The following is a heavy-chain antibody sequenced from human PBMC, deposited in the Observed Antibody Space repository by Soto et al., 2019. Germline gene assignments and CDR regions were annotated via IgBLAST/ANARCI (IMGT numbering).Heavy chain of an antibody. CDR3: AAGSSWSTGFDY. D-gene: IGHD6-13*01. J-gene: IGHJ4*02. V-gene: IGHV3-23*01. CDR2: ISGSGGST. Sequence: GGSLRLSCAASGFTFISHAMSWVLQAPGKGLEWVSAISGSGGSTYYADSVKGRFTISRDSSKNTLYVQMNSLRDEDTAVYYCAAGSSWSTGFDYWGPGTLVTVSS. CDR1: GFTFISHA.